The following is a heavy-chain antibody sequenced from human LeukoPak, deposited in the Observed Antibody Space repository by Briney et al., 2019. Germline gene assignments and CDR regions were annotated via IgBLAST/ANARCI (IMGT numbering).Heavy chain of an antibody. CDR1: GFTFSSYE. D-gene: IGHD2/OR15-2a*01. Sequence: KPGGSLRLSCAASGFTFSSYEMNWVRQAPGKGLEWVGRIQSKTDAGATDYAAPVKGRFTISRDDSKNTLYLQMNSLKTEDTAVYYCATDWSMSNYWGQGTLVTVSS. V-gene: IGHV3-15*01. CDR2: IQSKTDAGAT. CDR3: ATDWSMSNY. J-gene: IGHJ4*02.